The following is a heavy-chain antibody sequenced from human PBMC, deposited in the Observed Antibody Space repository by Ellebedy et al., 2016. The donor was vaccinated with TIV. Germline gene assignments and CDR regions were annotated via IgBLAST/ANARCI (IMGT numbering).Heavy chain of an antibody. V-gene: IGHV3-21*01. D-gene: IGHD6-13*01. Sequence: GESLKISXAASGFTFSSYAMHWVRQAPGKGLEWVSSISSSSSYIYYADSVKGRFTISRDNAKNSLYLQMNSLRAEDTAVYYCARDPSSLGYYYYMDVWGKGTTVTVSS. CDR2: ISSSSSYI. CDR1: GFTFSSYA. CDR3: ARDPSSLGYYYYMDV. J-gene: IGHJ6*03.